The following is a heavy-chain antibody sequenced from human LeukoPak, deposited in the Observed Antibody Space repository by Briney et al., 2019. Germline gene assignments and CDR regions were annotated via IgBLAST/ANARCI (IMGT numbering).Heavy chain of an antibody. D-gene: IGHD6-13*01. V-gene: IGHV3-21*01. CDR2: ISSSSSYI. Sequence: GGSLRLSCAASGFTFSSYSMNWVRQAPGKGLEWVSSISSSSSYIYYADSVKGRFTISRDNAKNSLYLQMNSLRAEDTAVYYCARDLHLSAGTEGGDYYYMDVWGKGTTVTVSS. J-gene: IGHJ6*03. CDR3: ARDLHLSAGTEGGDYYYMDV. CDR1: GFTFSSYS.